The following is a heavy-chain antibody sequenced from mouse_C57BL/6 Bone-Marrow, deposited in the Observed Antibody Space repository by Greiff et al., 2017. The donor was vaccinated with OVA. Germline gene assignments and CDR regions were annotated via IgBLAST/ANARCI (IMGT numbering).Heavy chain of an antibody. CDR3: ASDYGSSYPYWYFDV. CDR2: IDPSDSYT. Sequence: QVQLQQPGAELVMPGASVKLSCKASGYTFTSYWMHWVKQRPGQGLEWIGEIDPSDSYTNYNQKFKGKSTLTVDKSSSTAYMQLSSPTSEDSAVYYCASDYGSSYPYWYFDVWGTGTTVTVSS. J-gene: IGHJ1*03. V-gene: IGHV1-69*01. CDR1: GYTFTSYW. D-gene: IGHD1-1*01.